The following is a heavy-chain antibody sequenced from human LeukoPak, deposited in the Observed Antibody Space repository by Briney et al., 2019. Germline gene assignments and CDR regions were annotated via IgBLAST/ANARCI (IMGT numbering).Heavy chain of an antibody. CDR3: ARDVQLWFPAPWLVH. J-gene: IGHJ5*02. D-gene: IGHD5-18*01. CDR2: ISYDGSNK. V-gene: IGHV3-30*04. CDR1: GFTFSSYA. Sequence: PGGSLRLSCAASGFTFSSYAMHWVRQAPGKGLEWVAVISYDGSNKYYADSVKGRFTISRDNSKNTLYLQMNSLRAEDTAVYYCARDVQLWFPAPWLVHGGQGTLVTVSS.